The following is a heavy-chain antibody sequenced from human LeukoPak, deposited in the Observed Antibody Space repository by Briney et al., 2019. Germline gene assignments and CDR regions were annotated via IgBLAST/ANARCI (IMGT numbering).Heavy chain of an antibody. CDR3: ARDFDSYNWFDP. Sequence: GGSLRLSCAASGFTVSSNYMSWVRQAPGKGLEWVSAIYSGGSTYYADSVKGRFTISRDNSKNTLYLQMNSLRAEDTAVYYCARDFDSYNWFDPWGQGTLVTVSS. CDR1: GFTVSSNY. CDR2: IYSGGST. V-gene: IGHV3-66*02. J-gene: IGHJ5*02. D-gene: IGHD3-3*01.